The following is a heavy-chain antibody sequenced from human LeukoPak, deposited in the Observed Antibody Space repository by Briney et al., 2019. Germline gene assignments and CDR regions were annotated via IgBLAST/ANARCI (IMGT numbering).Heavy chain of an antibody. CDR3: ARGGFYGDHPIDY. D-gene: IGHD4-17*01. V-gene: IGHV3-33*01. CDR1: GFTFSSYG. Sequence: GGSLRLSCAASGFTFSSYGMHWVRQAPGKGLEWVAVIWYDGSNKYYADSVKGRFTISRDNSKNTLYLQMNSLRAEDTAVYYCARGGFYGDHPIDYWGQGTLVTVSS. CDR2: IWYDGSNK. J-gene: IGHJ4*02.